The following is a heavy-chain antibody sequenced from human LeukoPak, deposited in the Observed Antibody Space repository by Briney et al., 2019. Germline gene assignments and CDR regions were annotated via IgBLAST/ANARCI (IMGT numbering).Heavy chain of an antibody. J-gene: IGHJ4*02. CDR3: VRRDTGWNYFDY. Sequence: PSETLSLTCAVSGGSINSHYWGWIRQPPGKGLQWIGDIYSTGKNNYNPSLKSRVTISLDTSKSHLPLNLTSALAADTAIYYCVRRDTGWNYFDYWGQGILVTVSS. D-gene: IGHD6-19*01. CDR2: IYSTGKN. CDR1: GGSINSHY. V-gene: IGHV4-4*08.